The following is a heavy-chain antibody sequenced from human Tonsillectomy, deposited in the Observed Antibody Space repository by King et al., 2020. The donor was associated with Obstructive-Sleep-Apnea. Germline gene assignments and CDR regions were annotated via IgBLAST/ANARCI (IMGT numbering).Heavy chain of an antibody. CDR2: IRYDGNNR. CDR1: GFTFSSFG. Sequence: VQLVESGGGVVQPEGSLRLSCVASGFTFSSFGMHWVRQAPGKGLEWVAFIRYDGNNRYYGDSVKGRFTISRDNSNNTLYLQMNSLTAEDTAVYYCAKLHYDSSGYYGGFDQWGQGTLVTVSS. J-gene: IGHJ4*02. D-gene: IGHD3-22*01. CDR3: AKLHYDSSGYYGGFDQ. V-gene: IGHV3-30*02.